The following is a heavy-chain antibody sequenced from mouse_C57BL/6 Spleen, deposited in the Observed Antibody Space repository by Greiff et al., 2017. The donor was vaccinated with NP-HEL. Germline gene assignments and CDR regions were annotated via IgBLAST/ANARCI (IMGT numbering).Heavy chain of an antibody. D-gene: IGHD6-1*01. Sequence: VQLQQSGAELARPGASVKLSCKASGYTFTSYGISWVKQRTGQGLEWIGEIYPRSGNTYYNEKFKGKATLTADKSSNTAYMELRSLTSEDSAVYFCARGARLPFDYWGQGTTLTVAA. CDR3: ARGARLPFDY. CDR2: IYPRSGNT. CDR1: GYTFTSYG. J-gene: IGHJ2*01. V-gene: IGHV1-81*01.